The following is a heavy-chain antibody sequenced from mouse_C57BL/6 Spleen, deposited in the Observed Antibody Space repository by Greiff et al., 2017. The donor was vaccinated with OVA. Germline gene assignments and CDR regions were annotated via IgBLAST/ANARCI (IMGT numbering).Heavy chain of an antibody. Sequence: LVKPGASVKISCKASGYTFTDYYMNWVKQSHGKSLEWIGDINPNNGGTSYNQKFKGKATLTVDKSSSTAYMELRSLTSEDSAVYYCARSDYGFDYWGQGTTLTVSS. CDR1: GYTFTDYY. J-gene: IGHJ2*01. CDR2: INPNNGGT. V-gene: IGHV1-26*01. CDR3: ARSDYGFDY. D-gene: IGHD1-1*01.